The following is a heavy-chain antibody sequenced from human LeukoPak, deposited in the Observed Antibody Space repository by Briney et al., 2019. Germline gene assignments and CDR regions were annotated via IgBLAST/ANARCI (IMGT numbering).Heavy chain of an antibody. D-gene: IGHD3-16*02. Sequence: SSETLPLTCDVSGSSVNSDQYWGWMRHSPGAGLEWIGSVHQTGSPYYNPSLGSRVSLSIDSTKNSFSLRLTSVTAADTAVYYCAMLRLGELSLLANAYDIWGQGTMVIVSS. CDR1: GSSVNSDQY. CDR3: AMLRLGELSLLANAYDI. J-gene: IGHJ3*02. CDR2: VHQTGSP. V-gene: IGHV4-38-2*01.